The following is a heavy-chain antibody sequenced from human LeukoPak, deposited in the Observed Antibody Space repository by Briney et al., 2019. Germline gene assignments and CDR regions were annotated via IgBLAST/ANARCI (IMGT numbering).Heavy chain of an antibody. J-gene: IGHJ5*01. V-gene: IGHV1-2*02. CDR2: INPYSGGT. Sequence: GASVNVSCKASGYTFTGYYMHWLRQAPRQGLAWMGWINPYSGGTNYAQMVQGRVTMTTDTSTRTAYMELTSLTSDDTAVYYCARGGQQLVWFDSWGQGTLVTVSS. CDR3: ARGGQQLVWFDS. CDR1: GYTFTGYY. D-gene: IGHD6-13*01.